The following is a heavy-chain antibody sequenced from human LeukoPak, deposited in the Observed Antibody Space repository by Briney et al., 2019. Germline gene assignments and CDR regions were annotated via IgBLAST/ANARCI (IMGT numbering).Heavy chain of an antibody. CDR2: ISGGGSSI. V-gene: IGHV3-23*01. J-gene: IGHJ4*02. D-gene: IGHD1-7*01. Sequence: GGSLRLSCAASGFTFSSYAMSWVRQAPGKGLEWVSAISGGGSSIHYADSVKGRFSISRDNSKNTLYLQMNSLRAEDTAVYYCAKPRLQLELRLLFDYWGQGTLVTVSS. CDR3: AKPRLQLELRLLFDY. CDR1: GFTFSSYA.